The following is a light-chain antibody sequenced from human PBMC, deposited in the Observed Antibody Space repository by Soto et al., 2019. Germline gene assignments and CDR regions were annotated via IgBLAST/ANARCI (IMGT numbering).Light chain of an antibody. CDR2: AAS. V-gene: IGKV3-20*01. CDR1: QSGSGIF. Sequence: EIVLTQSPGTLSLSPGERATLSCRASQSGSGIFLAWYQQKPGQAPRPLIYAASIRATGIPDRFSGRGSGTDFTLTSSRLEPEDFAVYYCQQYGAPSWTFGQGTNVEIK. CDR3: QQYGAPSWT. J-gene: IGKJ1*01.